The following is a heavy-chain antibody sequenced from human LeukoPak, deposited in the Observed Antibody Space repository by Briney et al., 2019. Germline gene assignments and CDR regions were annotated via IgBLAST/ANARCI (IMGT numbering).Heavy chain of an antibody. CDR3: ARDIATASHLAFDY. J-gene: IGHJ4*02. Sequence: GGSLRLSCAASGFTFSSYTMNWVRQAPGKGLEWVSSISTSSSYIYYADSVKGRFTISRDNAKNSLFLQMNSLRAEDTAVYYCARDIATASHLAFDYWGQGTLVTVSS. CDR1: GFTFSSYT. CDR2: ISTSSSYI. V-gene: IGHV3-21*01. D-gene: IGHD6-13*01.